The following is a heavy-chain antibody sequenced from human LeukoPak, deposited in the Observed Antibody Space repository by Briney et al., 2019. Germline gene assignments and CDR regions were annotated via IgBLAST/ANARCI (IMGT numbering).Heavy chain of an antibody. D-gene: IGHD6-13*01. CDR2: ISSSSSTI. Sequence: GGSLRLSCAASGFTFSSYSMNWVRQAPGKGLEWVSYISSSSSTIYYADSVKGRFTISRDNAKNSLYLQMNSLRAADTAVYYCARVDSSWSFDYWGQGTLVTVSS. J-gene: IGHJ4*02. CDR1: GFTFSSYS. V-gene: IGHV3-48*01. CDR3: ARVDSSWSFDY.